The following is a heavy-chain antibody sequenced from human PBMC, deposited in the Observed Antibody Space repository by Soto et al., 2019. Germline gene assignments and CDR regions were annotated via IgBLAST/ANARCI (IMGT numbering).Heavy chain of an antibody. Sequence: LRLSCAASGFTFSSYGMHWVRQAPGKGLEWVAVISYDGSNKYYADSVKGRFTISRDNSKNTLYLQMNSLRAEDTAVYYCAKDRSQIFPYYFDYWGQGTLVTVSS. J-gene: IGHJ4*02. V-gene: IGHV3-30*18. CDR1: GFTFSSYG. CDR2: ISYDGSNK. CDR3: AKDRSQIFPYYFDY. D-gene: IGHD6-13*01.